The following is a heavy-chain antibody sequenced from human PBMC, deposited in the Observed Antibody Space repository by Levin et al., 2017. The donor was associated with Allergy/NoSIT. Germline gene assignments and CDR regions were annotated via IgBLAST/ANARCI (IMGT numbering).Heavy chain of an antibody. V-gene: IGHV4-31*03. CDR2: IYYSGST. CDR1: GGSISGGGYH. Sequence: LRLSCTVSGGSISGGGYHWTWIRQHPEKGLEWIGYIYYSGSTFYNPSLKSRLMLSVDTSKNQFSLNVSSVTAADTAVYYCAREDGSTFDFWGQGALVTVAS. D-gene: IGHD2-2*03. CDR3: AREDGSTFDF. J-gene: IGHJ4*02.